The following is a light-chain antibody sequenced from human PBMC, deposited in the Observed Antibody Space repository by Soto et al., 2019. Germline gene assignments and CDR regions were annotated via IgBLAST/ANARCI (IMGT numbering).Light chain of an antibody. Sequence: QSVLTQPPSVSGAPGQRATISCTGSTSNIGANYAVHWYQQLPGSAPKLLIYANTNRPSGVPDRFSGSKSGVSASLAIAGLQVEDEANYYCQSYDTRLGYVFGTGTKLTVL. J-gene: IGLJ1*01. CDR3: QSYDTRLGYV. V-gene: IGLV1-40*01. CDR1: TSNIGANYA. CDR2: ANT.